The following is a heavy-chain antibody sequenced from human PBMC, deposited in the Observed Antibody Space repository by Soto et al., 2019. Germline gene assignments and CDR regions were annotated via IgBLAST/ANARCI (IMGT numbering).Heavy chain of an antibody. Sequence: ASVKVSCKASGYTFTSYDINWVRQATGQGLEWMGWMNPNSGNTGYAQKFQGRVTMTRDTSISTAYMELSSLRSEDTAVYYCASNGPTIFGVVISPYGMDVWGQGTTVTVSS. CDR1: GYTFTSYD. V-gene: IGHV1-8*01. J-gene: IGHJ6*02. D-gene: IGHD3-3*01. CDR3: ASNGPTIFGVVISPYGMDV. CDR2: MNPNSGNT.